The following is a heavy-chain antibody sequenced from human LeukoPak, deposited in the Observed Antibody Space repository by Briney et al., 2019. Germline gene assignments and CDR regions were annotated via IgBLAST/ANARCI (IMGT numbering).Heavy chain of an antibody. CDR1: GGSISSRSYY. D-gene: IGHD7-27*01. J-gene: IGHJ3*02. Sequence: PSETLSLTCNVSGGSISSRSYYWGWVRQPPGKGPEWIGSIYNSESSYSNPSLGSRVTISLDTTKNQFSLNLSSVTAADTAFYYCARDRLSLGAFDIWGQGTVVTVSS. CDR3: ARDRLSLGAFDI. V-gene: IGHV4-39*07. CDR2: IYNSESS.